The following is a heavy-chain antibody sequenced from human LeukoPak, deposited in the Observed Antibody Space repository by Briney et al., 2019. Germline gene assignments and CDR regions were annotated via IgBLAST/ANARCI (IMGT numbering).Heavy chain of an antibody. CDR3: ARNYDSSGYGDY. CDR2: IWYDGSNK. V-gene: IGHV3-33*01. D-gene: IGHD3-22*01. J-gene: IGHJ4*02. CDR1: GFTFSSYG. Sequence: PGRSLRLSCAASGFTFSSYGMHWVRQAPGKGLEWVAVIWYDGSNKYYADSVKGRFTISRDNSKNTLYLQMNSLRAEDTAVYYCARNYDSSGYGDYWGQGTLVTVSS.